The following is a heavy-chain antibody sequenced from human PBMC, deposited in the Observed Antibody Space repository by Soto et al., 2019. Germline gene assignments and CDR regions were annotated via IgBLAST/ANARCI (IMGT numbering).Heavy chain of an antibody. CDR1: GGSISSAHW. CDR2: ISHSGST. D-gene: IGHD3-10*01. V-gene: IGHV4-4*02. CDR3: ARRGYGPGFPYYYGMDV. Sequence: PSETLSLTCAVSGGSISSAHWWSWVRQPPGKGLEWIGEISHSGSTNYNPSLKSRVTMSVDTPKNQFSLKLSSVTAADTAVYYCARRGYGPGFPYYYGMDVWGQGTTVTVSS. J-gene: IGHJ6*02.